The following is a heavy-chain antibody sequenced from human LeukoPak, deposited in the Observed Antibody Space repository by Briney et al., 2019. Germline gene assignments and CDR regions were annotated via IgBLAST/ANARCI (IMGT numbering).Heavy chain of an antibody. D-gene: IGHD3-22*01. CDR3: ASSLYYYDSSGYYDY. CDR1: GGTFSSYA. Sequence: SVKVSCKASGGTFSSYAISWVRQAPGQGLEWMGGIIPIFGTANYAQKFQGRVTITADESTSTAYIELSSLRSEDTAVYYCASSLYYYDSSGYYDYWGQGTLVTVSS. V-gene: IGHV1-69*13. J-gene: IGHJ4*02. CDR2: IIPIFGTA.